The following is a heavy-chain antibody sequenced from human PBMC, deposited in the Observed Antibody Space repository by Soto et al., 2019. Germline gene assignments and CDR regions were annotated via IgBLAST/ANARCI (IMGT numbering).Heavy chain of an antibody. J-gene: IGHJ4*02. CDR3: ASGGMATIEVHFDY. Sequence: SETLSPTCPVSGYSISSGYYWGWIRQPPGKGLEWIGSIYHSGSTYYNPSLKSRATISVDTSKNQFSLKLSSVTAADTAVYYCASGGMATIEVHFDYWGQGTLVTVSS. CDR1: GYSISSGYY. D-gene: IGHD5-12*01. CDR2: IYHSGST. V-gene: IGHV4-38-2*01.